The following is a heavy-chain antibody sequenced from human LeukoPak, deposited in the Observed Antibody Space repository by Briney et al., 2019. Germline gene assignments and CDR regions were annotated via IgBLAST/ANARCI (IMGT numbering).Heavy chain of an antibody. D-gene: IGHD6-13*01. J-gene: IGHJ4*02. Sequence: GASVKVSCKASGYTFTSYYMHWVRQAPGQGLEWMGIINPSGGSTSYAQKFQGRVTMTRDTSTSTVYMELSSLRSDDTAVYYCARAVSIAAGIDYWGQGTLVTVSS. CDR2: INPSGGST. CDR3: ARAVSIAAGIDY. CDR1: GYTFTSYY. V-gene: IGHV1-46*01.